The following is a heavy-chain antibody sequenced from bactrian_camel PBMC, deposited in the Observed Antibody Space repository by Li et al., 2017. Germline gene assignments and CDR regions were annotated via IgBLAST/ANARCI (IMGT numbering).Heavy chain of an antibody. J-gene: IGHJ4*01. CDR1: EVRHDSGC. D-gene: IGHD7*01. CDR2: IHRHGST. V-gene: IGHV3S1*01. Sequence: HVQLVESGGGSVQVGGSLRLSCAVSEVRHDSGCLSWVRQAPGKGREGVARIHRHGSTTYAHSVQGRFTISRDNAKNTLYLQMDSLKSEDTAMYYCAADNIYCGTGFAYWGQGTQVTVS. CDR3: AADNIYCGTGFAY.